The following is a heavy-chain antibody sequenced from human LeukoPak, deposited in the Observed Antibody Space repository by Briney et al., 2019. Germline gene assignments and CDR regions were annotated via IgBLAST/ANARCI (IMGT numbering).Heavy chain of an antibody. J-gene: IGHJ4*02. CDR2: VSGSGGST. Sequence: PGGSLRLSCAASGFTFSNYAMNWVRQAPGKGLEWVSGVSGSGGSTYYADSVKGRFTISRDNSKNTLYLQMDSLRAEDTAVYYCAKDRRYCSSTSCYGDFDYWGQGTLATVSS. D-gene: IGHD2-2*01. CDR1: GFTFSNYA. CDR3: AKDRRYCSSTSCYGDFDY. V-gene: IGHV3-23*01.